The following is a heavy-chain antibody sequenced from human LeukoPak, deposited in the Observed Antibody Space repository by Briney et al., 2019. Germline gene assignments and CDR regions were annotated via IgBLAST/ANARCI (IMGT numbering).Heavy chain of an antibody. CDR1: GYTLTGYY. CDR2: IDPNSGGT. D-gene: IGHD2-15*01. Sequence: ASVKVSCKASGYTLTGYYMLWVRQAPGQGLAWMGWIDPNSGGTNYAPLFQGWVTMTRDTSNSPAYMELSRLRSDDPAGYYCGREWVGSLQYSCFDPWGQGTLVTVSS. J-gene: IGHJ5*02. V-gene: IGHV1-2*04. CDR3: GREWVGSLQYSCFDP.